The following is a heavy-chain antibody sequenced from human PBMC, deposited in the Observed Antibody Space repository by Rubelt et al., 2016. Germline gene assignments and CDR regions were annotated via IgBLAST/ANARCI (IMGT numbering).Heavy chain of an antibody. Sequence: GEGRFTISRDNSKNTLYLQMNSLRAEDTAVYYCARSLKDSYGSGSYVGIGYGMDVWGQGTTVTVSS. CDR3: ARSLKDSYGSGSYVGIGYGMDV. J-gene: IGHJ6*02. V-gene: IGHV3-30*01. D-gene: IGHD3-10*01.